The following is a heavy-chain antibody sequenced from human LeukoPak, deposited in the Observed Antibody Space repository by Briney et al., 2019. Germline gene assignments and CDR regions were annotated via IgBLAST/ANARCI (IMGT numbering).Heavy chain of an antibody. CDR1: AFTFSSYW. CDR3: ARDRGYSSFDY. Sequence: LPGGSLRLSCEASAFTFSSYWMSWVRQAPGKGLEWVANIKEDGSEINYVDSVKGRFTTSRDNAKNSLFLQMNSLRVEDTAVYYCARDRGYSSFDYWGQGTLVTVSS. J-gene: IGHJ4*02. V-gene: IGHV3-7*01. CDR2: IKEDGSEI. D-gene: IGHD4-23*01.